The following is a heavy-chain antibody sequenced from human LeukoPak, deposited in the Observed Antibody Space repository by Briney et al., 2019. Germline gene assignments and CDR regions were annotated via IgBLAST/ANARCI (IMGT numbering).Heavy chain of an antibody. V-gene: IGHV3-30-3*01. CDR2: ISYDGSNK. CDR3: ARGRYFRGAFDY. Sequence: GRSLRLSCAASGFTFSSYAMHWVRQAPGKGLEWVAVISYDGSNKYYADSVKGRFTISRDNSKNTLYLQMNSLRAEDTAVYCCARGRYFRGAFDYWGQGTLVTVSS. D-gene: IGHD3-10*01. J-gene: IGHJ4*02. CDR1: GFTFSSYA.